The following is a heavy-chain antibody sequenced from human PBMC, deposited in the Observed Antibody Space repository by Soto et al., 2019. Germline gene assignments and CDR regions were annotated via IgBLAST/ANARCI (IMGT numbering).Heavy chain of an antibody. CDR2: IYHSGST. D-gene: IGHD3-9*01. CDR3: AGYTYYDILTGRKRRNWFDP. V-gene: IGHV4-30-2*01. Sequence: SETLSLTCAVSGGSISSGGYSWSWIRQPPGKGLEWIGYIYHSGSTYYNPSLKSRVTISVDRSKNQFSLKLSSVTAADTAVYYCAGYTYYDILTGRKRRNWFDPWGQGTLVTVSS. CDR1: GGSISSGGYS. J-gene: IGHJ5*02.